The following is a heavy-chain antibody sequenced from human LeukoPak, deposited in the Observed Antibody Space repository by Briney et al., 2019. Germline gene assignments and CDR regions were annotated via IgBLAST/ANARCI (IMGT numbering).Heavy chain of an antibody. V-gene: IGHV4-61*01. CDR2: ISNGGST. D-gene: IGHD1-26*01. CDR1: GASVSSGTYY. Sequence: SETLSLTRTVSGASVSSGTYYWSWIRQPPGKGLEWVGYISNGGSTNYNPSLKSRVTISADTSKNQLSLKLSSVTAADTAVYYCARDRHAYSGTDYWGQGTLVTVSS. J-gene: IGHJ4*02. CDR3: ARDRHAYSGTDY.